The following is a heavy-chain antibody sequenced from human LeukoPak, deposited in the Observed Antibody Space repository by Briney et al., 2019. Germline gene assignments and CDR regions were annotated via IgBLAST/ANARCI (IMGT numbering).Heavy chain of an antibody. CDR1: GGSISSGSYY. J-gene: IGHJ3*02. V-gene: IGHV4-61*01. D-gene: IGHD4-17*01. Sequence: SQTLSLTCTVSGGSISSGSYYWSWIRQPPGKGLEWIGYIYYSGSTNYNPSLKSRVTITVDTSKNQFSLKLSSVTAADTAVYYCARGPLGDEFADAFDIWGQGTMVTVSS. CDR2: IYYSGST. CDR3: ARGPLGDEFADAFDI.